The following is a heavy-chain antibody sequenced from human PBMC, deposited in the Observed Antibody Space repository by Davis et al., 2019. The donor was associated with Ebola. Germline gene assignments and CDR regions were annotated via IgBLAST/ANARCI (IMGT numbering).Heavy chain of an antibody. CDR3: AREITAMVLHFDY. CDR2: ISSSSSYI. V-gene: IGHV3-21*01. Sequence: PGGSLRLSCAASGFTFSSYSMNWVRQAPGKGLEWVSSISSSSSYIYYADSVKGRFTISRDNAKNSLYLQMNSLRAEDTAVYYCAREITAMVLHFDYWGQGTLVTVSS. J-gene: IGHJ4*02. D-gene: IGHD5-18*01. CDR1: GFTFSSYS.